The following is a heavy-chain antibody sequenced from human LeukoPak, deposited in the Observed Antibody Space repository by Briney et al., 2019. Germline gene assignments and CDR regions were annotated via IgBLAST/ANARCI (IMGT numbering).Heavy chain of an antibody. J-gene: IGHJ4*02. V-gene: IGHV3-23*01. CDR3: AKVGVGATHFDY. CDR2: IRGSGGNT. CDR1: GLTFNNYA. D-gene: IGHD1-26*01. Sequence: PGGSLRLSCAASGLTFNNYAMSWVRQAPGKGLEWVSAIRGSGGNTYYADSVKGRFTISRDNSKNTLYLQMNSLRAEDTAVYYCAKVGVGATHFDYWGQGTLVTVSS.